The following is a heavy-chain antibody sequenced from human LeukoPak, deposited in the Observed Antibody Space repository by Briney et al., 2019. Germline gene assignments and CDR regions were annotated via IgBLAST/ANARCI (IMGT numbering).Heavy chain of an antibody. D-gene: IGHD3-22*01. CDR1: GYTFTSYD. Sequence: ASVKVSCKASGYTFTSYDINWVRQATGQGLEWMGWMNPNSGNTGYAQKFQGRVTMTRNTSMSTAYMVLSSLRSEDTAVYYCARRRIVVGWFDPWGQGTLVTVSS. CDR3: ARRRIVVGWFDP. CDR2: MNPNSGNT. V-gene: IGHV1-8*01. J-gene: IGHJ5*02.